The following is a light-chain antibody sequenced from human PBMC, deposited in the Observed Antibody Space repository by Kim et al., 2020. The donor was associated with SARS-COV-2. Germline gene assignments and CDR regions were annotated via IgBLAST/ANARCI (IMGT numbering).Light chain of an antibody. J-gene: IGLJ2*01. CDR1: SSDVAGYNY. CDR3: SSYTRSTTVV. V-gene: IGLV2-14*03. Sequence: QSALTQPASVSGSPGQSITISCTGTSSDVAGYNYVSWYQQHPGKAPKLMIYDVSRRPSGVSSRFSGSKSGNTASLTISGLQAEDEADYHCSSYTRSTTVVFGGGTQLTVL. CDR2: DVS.